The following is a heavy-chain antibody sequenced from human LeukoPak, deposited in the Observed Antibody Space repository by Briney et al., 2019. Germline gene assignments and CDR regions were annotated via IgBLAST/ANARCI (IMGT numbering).Heavy chain of an antibody. CDR3: SRSLDY. CDR1: GFPFSDYW. V-gene: IGHV3-7*01. CDR2: INQYGSEQ. Sequence: GGSLRLSCAASGFPFSDYWMDWVRQAPGKGMEWVAHINQYGSEQYYAASVKGRFTISRDNAKNSLYLQMNSLRAEDTAVYYCSRSLDYLGQGALVTVSS. J-gene: IGHJ4*02.